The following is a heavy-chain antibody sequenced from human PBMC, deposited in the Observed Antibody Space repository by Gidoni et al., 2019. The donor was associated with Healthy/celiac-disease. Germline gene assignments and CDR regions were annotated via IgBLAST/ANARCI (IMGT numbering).Heavy chain of an antibody. CDR3: AGALVWLSFDY. V-gene: IGHV2-5*02. CDR2: IYWDDDK. J-gene: IGHJ4*02. Sequence: QNTLKESGPTLVKPTQTLTLTCTFSGFSLSTSGVGVGWIRQPPGKALEWLALIYWDDDKRYSPSLKSRLTITKDTSKNQVVLTMTNMDPVDTATYYCAGALVWLSFDYWGQGTLVTSPQ. CDR1: GFSLSTSGVG. D-gene: IGHD3-22*01.